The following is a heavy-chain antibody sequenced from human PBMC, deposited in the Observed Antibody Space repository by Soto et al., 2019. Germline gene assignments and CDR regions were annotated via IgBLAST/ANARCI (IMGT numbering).Heavy chain of an antibody. V-gene: IGHV3-30*03. CDR1: GFAFTNYG. Sequence: QVQVVESGGGVVQPGRSLRLSCAASGFAFTNYGMHWVRQAPGKGLEWVAFVSNDGNRKYYADSVKGRFTISRDNSENTVYLQRTSLRRDDTAVCYCARDVAMPTGLGLGYWGQGALVTVSS. J-gene: IGHJ4*02. CDR3: ARDVAMPTGLGLGY. D-gene: IGHD2-2*01. CDR2: VSNDGNRK.